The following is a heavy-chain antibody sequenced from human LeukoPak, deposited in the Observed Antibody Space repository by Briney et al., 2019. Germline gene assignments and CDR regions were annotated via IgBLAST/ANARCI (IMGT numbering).Heavy chain of an antibody. Sequence: TGGSLRLSCAASGFTFSSYAMSWVRQAPGKGLEWVSAISGSGGSTYYADSVKGRFTISRDNSKNTLYLQMNSLRAEDTAVYYCAKDPPRGGIVATMEYYWGQGTLVTVSS. CDR1: GFTFSSYA. V-gene: IGHV3-23*01. CDR3: AKDPPRGGIVATMEYY. D-gene: IGHD5-12*01. J-gene: IGHJ4*02. CDR2: ISGSGGST.